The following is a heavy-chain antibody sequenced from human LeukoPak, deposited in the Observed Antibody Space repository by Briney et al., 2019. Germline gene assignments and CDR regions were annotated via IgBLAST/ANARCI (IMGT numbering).Heavy chain of an antibody. J-gene: IGHJ5*02. CDR1: GGSISSGDYY. CDR2: IYYSGNT. V-gene: IGHV4-30-4*01. CDR3: ARGAAAVERRTSQFDP. D-gene: IGHD6-13*01. Sequence: PSQTLSLTCTVSGGSISSGDYYWSWMRQPPGKGLEWIGYIYYSGNTYYNPSLKSRVIISVDTSKNQFSLKLSSVTAADTAVYYCARGAAAVERRTSQFDPWGQGTLVTVSS.